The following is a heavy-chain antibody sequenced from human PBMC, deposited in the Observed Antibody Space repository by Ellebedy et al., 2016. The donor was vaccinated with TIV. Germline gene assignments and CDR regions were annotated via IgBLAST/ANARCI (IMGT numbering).Heavy chain of an antibody. CDR1: GYTFTGYY. V-gene: IGHV1-46*01. Sequence: AASVKVSCKASGYTFTGYYMHWVRQAPGQGLDWMGIINPSGGSTTYAQKVQGRITMTRDTSTSTVYMELSSLRSDDTAVYYCARGGPMIFGEIIVYNWFDPWGQGTLVTVSS. CDR2: INPSGGST. CDR3: ARGGPMIFGEIIVYNWFDP. J-gene: IGHJ5*02. D-gene: IGHD3/OR15-3a*01.